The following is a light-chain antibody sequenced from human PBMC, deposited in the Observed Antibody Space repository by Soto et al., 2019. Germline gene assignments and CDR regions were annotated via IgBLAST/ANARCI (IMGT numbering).Light chain of an antibody. V-gene: IGLV2-8*01. CDR3: TSYAGSNIWV. Sequence: QSVLTQPPSASGSPGQSVTISCTGTSSDVGAYKYVSWYQQYPGKAPKLMIYEVSKRPSGVPDRFSGSKSGNTASLTVSGLQAEYEDDYYCTSYAGSNIWVFGGGIKRTVL. J-gene: IGLJ3*02. CDR2: EVS. CDR1: SSDVGAYKY.